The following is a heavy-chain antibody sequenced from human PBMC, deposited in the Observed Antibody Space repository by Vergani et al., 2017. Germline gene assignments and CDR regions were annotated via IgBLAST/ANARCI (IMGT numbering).Heavy chain of an antibody. V-gene: IGHV4-38-2*01. J-gene: IGHJ5*02. CDR1: GYSISSGYY. CDR2: IYHSGST. CDR3: ARTTYGSGSYYGVA. D-gene: IGHD3-10*01. Sequence: QVQLQESGPGLVKPSETLSLTCAVSGYSISSGYYWGWIRQPPGKGLEWIGSIYHSGSTYYNPSLKSRVTIAVDTSKNQFSLKLSSVNAADTAVYYCARTTYGSGSYYGVAWGQGTLVTVSS.